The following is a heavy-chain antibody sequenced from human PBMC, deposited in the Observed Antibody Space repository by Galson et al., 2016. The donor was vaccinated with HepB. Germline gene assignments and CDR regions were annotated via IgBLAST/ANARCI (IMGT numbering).Heavy chain of an antibody. Sequence: SLRLSCAASGFTFGHYAMSWVRQAPGKGLEWVAGISGSGGSTSYSDSVQGRFTISRDKSKNTVYLQMNSLRAEDTDVYYCVKDRGAAAVPGEWFDPWGQGTLVTVSS. D-gene: IGHD6-13*01. J-gene: IGHJ5*02. CDR2: ISGSGGST. CDR3: VKDRGAAAVPGEWFDP. V-gene: IGHV3-23*01. CDR1: GFTFGHYA.